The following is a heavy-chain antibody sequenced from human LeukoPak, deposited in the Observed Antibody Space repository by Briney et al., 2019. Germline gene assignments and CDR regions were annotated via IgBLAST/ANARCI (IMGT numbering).Heavy chain of an antibody. CDR3: AKDHSLQYYDSSGYFPGYY. CDR2: IRSDGTNK. D-gene: IGHD3-22*01. J-gene: IGHJ4*02. V-gene: IGHV3-30*02. CDR1: GFTFSSYG. Sequence: GGSLRLSCVASGFTFSSYGMHWVRQAPGKGLEWVAFIRSDGTNKYYADSVKGRFTISRDNSKNTLFLQMNSLRADDTAVYYCAKDHSLQYYDSSGYFPGYYWGQGTLVTVSP.